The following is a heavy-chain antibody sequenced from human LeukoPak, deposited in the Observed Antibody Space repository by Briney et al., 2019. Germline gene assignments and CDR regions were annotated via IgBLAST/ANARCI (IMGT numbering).Heavy chain of an antibody. V-gene: IGHV3-43*02. CDR1: GFTFSSHG. CDR3: AKDILSEQWHDAFDI. CDR2: ISGDGGST. D-gene: IGHD6-19*01. J-gene: IGHJ3*02. Sequence: PGTSLRLSCAASGFTFSSHGMHWVRQAPGKGLEWVSLISGDGGSTYYADSVKGRFTISRDNSKNSLFLQMNSLSTEDTALYYCAKDILSEQWHDAFDIWGQGTMVTVSS.